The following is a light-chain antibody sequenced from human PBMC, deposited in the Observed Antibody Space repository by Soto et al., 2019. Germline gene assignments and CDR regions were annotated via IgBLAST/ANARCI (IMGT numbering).Light chain of an antibody. V-gene: IGKV3-11*01. CDR3: QQRSNWPPEIT. CDR1: QSVSSY. J-gene: IGKJ5*01. Sequence: ENVLTQSPGTLSLSPGERATLSCRASQSVSSYLAWYQQKPGRAPRLLIYDASNRATGIPARFSGSGSGTDFTLTISSLEPEDFAVYYCQQRSNWPPEITFGQGTRLEIK. CDR2: DAS.